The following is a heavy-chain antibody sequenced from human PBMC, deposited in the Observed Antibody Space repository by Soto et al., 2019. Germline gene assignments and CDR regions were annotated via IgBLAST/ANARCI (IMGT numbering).Heavy chain of an antibody. V-gene: IGHV4-31*03. CDR3: ARWAPSGGDAY. CDR2: IYYSGST. J-gene: IGHJ4*02. CDR1: VGSISTGGYY. Sequence: PSETLSLTCNFSVGSISTGGYYCSWIRQHPWKGLEWIGYIYYSGSTYYNPSLKSRVTMSVDTSKNQFSLKLSSVTAADMAVYYCARWAPSGGDAYWGQGTLITVSS. D-gene: IGHD3-10*01.